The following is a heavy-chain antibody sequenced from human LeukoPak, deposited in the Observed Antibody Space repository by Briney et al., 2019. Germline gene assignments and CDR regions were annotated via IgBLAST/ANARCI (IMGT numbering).Heavy chain of an antibody. V-gene: IGHV4-59*08. D-gene: IGHD6-19*01. CDR3: ARLASSGWSHCDY. CDR2: IYYSGRT. J-gene: IGHJ4*02. Sequence: SETLSLTCTVSGGSISGYYWSWIRQPPGKGPEWIGYIYYSGRTTCTPSLKSRVTISVDTSKNQFSLKMNSVTAADTAVYYCARLASSGWSHCDYWGQGTLVTVS. CDR1: GGSISGYY.